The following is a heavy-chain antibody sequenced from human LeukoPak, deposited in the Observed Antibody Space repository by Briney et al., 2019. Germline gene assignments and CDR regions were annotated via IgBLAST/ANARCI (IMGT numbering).Heavy chain of an antibody. Sequence: SQTLSLTCAVSGGSISSGGYSWSWIRQPPGKGLEWIGYIYHSGSTYYNPSLKSRVTISVDRSKNQFSLKLSSVTAADTAVYYCARSQDGDTAMVDAFDIWGQGTMVTVSS. CDR3: ARSQDGDTAMVDAFDI. J-gene: IGHJ3*02. V-gene: IGHV4-30-2*01. D-gene: IGHD5-18*01. CDR2: IYHSGST. CDR1: GGSISSGGYS.